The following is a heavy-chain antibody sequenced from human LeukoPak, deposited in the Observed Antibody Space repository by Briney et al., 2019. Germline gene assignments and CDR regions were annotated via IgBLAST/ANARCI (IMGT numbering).Heavy chain of an antibody. CDR1: GFTFSYFG. CDR2: IWYDGSNK. CDR3: ARDRSDSFDSTGYFPESYFDY. D-gene: IGHD3-22*01. Sequence: PGRSLRLSCAASGFTFSYFGMHWVRQAPGKGLEWVALIWYDGSNKYYADAVKGRFTISRDNSNNTLYLQMNSLRVADTAVYYCARDRSDSFDSTGYFPESYFDYWGQGTLVTVSS. J-gene: IGHJ4*02. V-gene: IGHV3-33*01.